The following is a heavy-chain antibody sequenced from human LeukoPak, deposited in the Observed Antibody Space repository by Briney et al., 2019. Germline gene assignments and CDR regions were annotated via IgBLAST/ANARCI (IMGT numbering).Heavy chain of an antibody. CDR1: GYSFTSYW. CDR2: IDPSDSYT. CDR3: ARWHSSSVFDY. D-gene: IGHD6-6*01. V-gene: IGHV5-10-1*01. J-gene: IGHJ4*02. Sequence: GESLKISCKGSGYSFTSYWITWVRQMPGKGLEWMGRIDPSDSYTIYSPSFQGHVTISADKSISTAYLQWSSLKASDTAMYFCARWHSSSVFDYWGQGTLVTVPS.